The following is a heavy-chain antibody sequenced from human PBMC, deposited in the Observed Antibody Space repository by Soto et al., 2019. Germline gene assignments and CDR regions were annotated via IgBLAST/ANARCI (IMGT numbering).Heavy chain of an antibody. CDR2: IYWNDDK. V-gene: IGHV2-5*01. CDR3: AKSGSRGWYGWFER. J-gene: IGHJ5*02. CDR1: GFSLRTSGLG. D-gene: IGHD6-19*01. Sequence: GSGPTLVNPTQTLTLTCIFSGFSLRTSGLGVGWIRQPPGKALEWLGFIYWNDDKRYSPSLKSRLTINKETSKNQVVLTMTNMDPVDTATYYCAKSGSRGWYGWFERWGKETLVNVSS.